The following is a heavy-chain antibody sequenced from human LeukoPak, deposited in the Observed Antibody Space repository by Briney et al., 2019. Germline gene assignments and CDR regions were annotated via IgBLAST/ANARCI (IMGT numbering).Heavy chain of an antibody. CDR1: GDSVSSNSAA. CDR2: TYYRSKWYN. J-gene: IGHJ6*03. Sequence: SQTLSLTCAISGDSVSSNSAAWNWIRQSPSRGLEWLGRTYYRSKWYNDYAVSVKSRITINPDTSKNQFSLQLNSVTPEDTAVYYCARVPSSGWYRGGDYYYYMDVWGKGTTVTVSS. D-gene: IGHD6-19*01. CDR3: ARVPSSGWYRGGDYYYYMDV. V-gene: IGHV6-1*01.